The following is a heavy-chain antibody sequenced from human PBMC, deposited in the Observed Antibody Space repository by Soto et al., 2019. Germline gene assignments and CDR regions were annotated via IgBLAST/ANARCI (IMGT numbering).Heavy chain of an antibody. CDR2: IYYSGST. CDR3: ARHELLWFGESPLGGMDV. D-gene: IGHD3-10*01. V-gene: IGHV4-39*01. Sequence: KTSETLSLTCTVSGGSISSSSYYWGWIRQPPGKGLEWIGSIYYSGSTYYNPSLKSRVTISVDTSKNQFSLKLSSVTAADTAVYYCARHELLWFGESPLGGMDVWGQGTTVTVSS. CDR1: GGSISSSSYY. J-gene: IGHJ6*02.